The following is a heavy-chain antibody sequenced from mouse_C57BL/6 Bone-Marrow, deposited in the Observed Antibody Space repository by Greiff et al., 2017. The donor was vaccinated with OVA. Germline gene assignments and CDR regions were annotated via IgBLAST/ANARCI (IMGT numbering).Heavy chain of an antibody. CDR1: GYAFTNYL. D-gene: IGHD1-1*01. CDR2: INPGSGGT. V-gene: IGHV1-54*01. CDR3: AGLNYYGRDY. J-gene: IGHJ2*01. Sequence: QVQLQQSGAELVRPGTSVKVSCKASGYAFTNYLIEWVKQRPGQGLEWIGEINPGSGGTNYNEKFKGKATLTADKSSSTAYMQLSSLTSEDTAVCFCAGLNYYGRDYWGQGTTLTVSS.